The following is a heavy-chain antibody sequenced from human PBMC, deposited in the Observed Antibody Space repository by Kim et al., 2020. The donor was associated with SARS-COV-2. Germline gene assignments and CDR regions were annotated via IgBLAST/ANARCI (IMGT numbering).Heavy chain of an antibody. CDR1: GFTFSSYA. Sequence: GGSLRLSCAASGFTFSSYAMSWVRQAPGKGLEWVSAISGSGGSTYYADSVKGRFTISRDNSKNTLYLQMNSLRAEDTAVYYCAKDMLGRVITSPLDYWGQGTLLTVSS. J-gene: IGHJ4*02. D-gene: IGHD3-22*01. CDR3: AKDMLGRVITSPLDY. CDR2: ISGSGGST. V-gene: IGHV3-23*01.